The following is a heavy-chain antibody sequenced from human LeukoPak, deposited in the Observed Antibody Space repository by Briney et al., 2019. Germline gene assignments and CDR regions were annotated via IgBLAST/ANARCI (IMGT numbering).Heavy chain of an antibody. Sequence: GATVKISCKASGYTFTDYYMHWVQQAPGKGLEWMGRVDPEDGETIYAEKFQGRVTITADTSTDTAYMELSSLRSEDTAVYYCATDHHSSTWRFDIWGQGTMVTVSS. J-gene: IGHJ3*02. V-gene: IGHV1-69-2*01. D-gene: IGHD2-2*01. CDR2: VDPEDGET. CDR3: ATDHHSSTWRFDI. CDR1: GYTFTDYY.